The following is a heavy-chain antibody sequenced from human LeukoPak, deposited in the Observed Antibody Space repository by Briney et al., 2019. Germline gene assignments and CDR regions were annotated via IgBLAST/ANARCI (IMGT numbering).Heavy chain of an antibody. CDR3: ARSYCDRTTCYGMDV. J-gene: IGHJ6*02. CDR1: GFTFSSYA. D-gene: IGHD2/OR15-2a*01. CDR2: ISYDATNK. V-gene: IGHV3-30-3*01. Sequence: GGSLRLSCAASGFTFSSYAMHWVRQAPGKGLEWVAVISYDATNKYYTDSVKGRFTISRDNSKSTLYLQMNSLRAEDTAVYYCARSYCDRTTCYGMDVWGQGTTVTVSS.